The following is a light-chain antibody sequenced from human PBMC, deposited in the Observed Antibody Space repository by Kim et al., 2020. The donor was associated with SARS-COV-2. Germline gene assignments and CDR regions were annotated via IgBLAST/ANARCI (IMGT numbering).Light chain of an antibody. CDR1: QGIGTS. V-gene: IGKV1-13*02. CDR2: GTS. CDR3: QQFQSFPPT. Sequence: AIQLAQSPSSLSASVGDRVTITCRASQGIGTSLVWYRQRPGKAPQLLMEGTSTLESGVPSGFTGSGSGTDFNLTFSSLQPEDFATYYCQQFQSFPPTFGQETKVDIK. J-gene: IGKJ1*01.